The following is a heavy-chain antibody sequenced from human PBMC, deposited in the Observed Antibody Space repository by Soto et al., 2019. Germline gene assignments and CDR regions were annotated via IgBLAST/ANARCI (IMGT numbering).Heavy chain of an antibody. CDR2: ISAYNGNT. J-gene: IGHJ4*02. CDR3: AGDQVFPYGDYDY. D-gene: IGHD4-17*01. V-gene: IGHV1-18*01. Sequence: ASVKVSCKACGYTFTSYGIRWVRQAPGQGLEWMGWISAYNGNTNYAQKFQGRVTITRDTSASTAYMELSSLRSEDTAVYYCAGDQVFPYGDYDYWGQGTLVTVSS. CDR1: GYTFTSYG.